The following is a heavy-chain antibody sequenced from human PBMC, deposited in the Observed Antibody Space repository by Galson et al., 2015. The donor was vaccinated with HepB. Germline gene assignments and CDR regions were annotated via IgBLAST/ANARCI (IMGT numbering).Heavy chain of an antibody. V-gene: IGHV4-4*02. J-gene: IGHJ4*02. D-gene: IGHD3-22*01. CDR2: IYHSGST. CDR1: GGSISSSNW. Sequence: SETLSLTCAVSGGSISSSNWWSWVRQPPGKGLEWIGEIYHSGSTNYNPSLKSRVTISVDKSKNQFSLKLSSVTAADTAVYYCARGAGHYYDSSGYSHFDYWGQGTLVTVSS. CDR3: ARGAGHYYDSSGYSHFDY.